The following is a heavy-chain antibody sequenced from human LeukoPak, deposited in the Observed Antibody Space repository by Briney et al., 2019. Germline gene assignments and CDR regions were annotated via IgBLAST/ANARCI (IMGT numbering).Heavy chain of an antibody. V-gene: IGHV4-30-4*08. J-gene: IGHJ5*02. Sequence: PSETLSLTCTVSGASISDLGYYWSWIRQRPGEGLEWIGYIYYSGSTYYNPSLKSRVTISVDTSKNQFSLKLSSVTAADTAVYYCARGAKDSGYGPWFDPWGQGTLVTVSS. CDR3: ARGAKDSGYGPWFDP. CDR1: GASISDLGYY. CDR2: IYYSGST. D-gene: IGHD5-12*01.